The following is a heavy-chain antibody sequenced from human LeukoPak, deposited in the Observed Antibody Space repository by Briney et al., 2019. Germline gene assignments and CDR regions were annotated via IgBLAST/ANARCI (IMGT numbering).Heavy chain of an antibody. D-gene: IGHD4/OR15-4a*01. CDR3: ARRLDYGLYYYYYGMDV. Sequence: ASVKVSCTASGYTFTSYDINWVRQATGQGLEWMGWMNPNSGNTGYAQKFQGRVTMTRNTSISTAYMELSSLRSEDTAVYYCARRLDYGLYYYYYGMDVWGQGTTVTVSS. CDR1: GYTFTSYD. V-gene: IGHV1-8*01. J-gene: IGHJ6*02. CDR2: MNPNSGNT.